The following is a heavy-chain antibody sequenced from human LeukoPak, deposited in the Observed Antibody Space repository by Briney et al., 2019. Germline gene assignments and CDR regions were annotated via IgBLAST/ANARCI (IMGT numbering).Heavy chain of an antibody. Sequence: SETLSLTCTVSGGSISSGSYYWSWIRQPAGKGLEWIGRTYPSGHTNRNPSLTSRVTISIDTSKNQFSLKLSSVTAADTAVYYCASGANDAFDIWGRGTMVTVSS. V-gene: IGHV4-61*02. CDR2: TYPSGHT. CDR3: ASGANDAFDI. J-gene: IGHJ3*02. D-gene: IGHD3-10*01. CDR1: GGSISSGSYY.